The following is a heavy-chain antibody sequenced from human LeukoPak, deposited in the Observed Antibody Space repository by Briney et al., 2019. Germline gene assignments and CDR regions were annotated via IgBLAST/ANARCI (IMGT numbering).Heavy chain of an antibody. CDR3: ARGPQWRGDSYYIDV. CDR2: INPNSGNT. J-gene: IGHJ6*03. V-gene: IGHV1-8*01. Sequence: ASEKVSCKASGYTFTNFDINWVRQAPGQGLEWMGWINPNSGNTGYAQKFQGRVTMTMNTSITTAYMELSSLISEDTAVYYCARGPQWRGDSYYIDVWGRGTTVTVSS. CDR1: GYTFTNFD. D-gene: IGHD6-19*01.